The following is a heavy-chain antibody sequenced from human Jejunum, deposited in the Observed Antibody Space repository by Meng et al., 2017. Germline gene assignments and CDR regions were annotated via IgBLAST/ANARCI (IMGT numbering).Heavy chain of an antibody. CDR2: MSGSGGST. Sequence: VQLVGSGGNLVQPGGSLRLSCVASGFTFSDHLMDWVRQAPGEGLEWVSSMSGSGGSTYYADSVKGRFTISRDTSKNTLYLEMNSLRAEDTAVYYCAKHLSGSYTFDSWGQGTLVTVSS. D-gene: IGHD1-26*01. J-gene: IGHJ4*02. CDR3: AKHLSGSYTFDS. V-gene: IGHV3-23*04. CDR1: GFTFSDHL.